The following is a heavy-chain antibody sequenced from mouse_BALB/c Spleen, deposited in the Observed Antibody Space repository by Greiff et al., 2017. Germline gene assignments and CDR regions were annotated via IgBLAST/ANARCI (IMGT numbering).Heavy chain of an antibody. J-gene: IGHJ4*01. Sequence: EVKLQESGPGLVKPSQSLSLTCTVTGYSITSDYAWNWIRQFPGNKLEWMGYISYSGSTRYNPSLKSRTSITRDTSKNQFFLQLNSVTTEDTATYYCARNYYAMDYWGQGTSVTVSA. CDR2: ISYSGST. V-gene: IGHV3-2*02. CDR1: GYSITSDYA. CDR3: ARNYYAMDY.